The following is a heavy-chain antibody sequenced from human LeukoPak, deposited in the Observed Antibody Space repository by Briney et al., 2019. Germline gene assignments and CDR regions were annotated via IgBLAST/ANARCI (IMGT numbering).Heavy chain of an antibody. CDR1: GFTFSSYA. V-gene: IGHV3-23*01. J-gene: IGHJ5*02. CDR3: PRHTCRGGGDCYSRNWFDP. CDR2: ISGSGGST. D-gene: IGHD2-21*02. Sequence: GGSLRLSCAASGFTFSSYAMSWVRQAPGKGLEWVSAISGSGGSTYYADSVKGRFTISRDNSKNTLYLQMNSLRAEDTAVYYCPRHTCRGGGDCYSRNWFDPWGQGTLVTVSS.